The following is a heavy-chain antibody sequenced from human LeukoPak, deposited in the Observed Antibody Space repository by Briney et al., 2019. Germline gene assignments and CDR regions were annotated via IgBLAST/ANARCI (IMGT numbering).Heavy chain of an antibody. CDR2: ISSSGSTI. Sequence: GGSLRLSCAASGFTFSDYYMSWIRQAPGKGLEWVSYISSSGSTIYYADSVKGRFTISRDNAKNSLYLQMNSLRAEDTAVYYCARDSTRYGSSSWDHYYMDVWGKGTTVTVSS. V-gene: IGHV3-11*01. J-gene: IGHJ6*03. D-gene: IGHD6-6*01. CDR3: ARDSTRYGSSSWDHYYMDV. CDR1: GFTFSDYY.